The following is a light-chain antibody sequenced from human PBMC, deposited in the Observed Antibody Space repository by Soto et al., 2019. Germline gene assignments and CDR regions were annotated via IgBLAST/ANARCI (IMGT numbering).Light chain of an antibody. CDR2: DVT. V-gene: IGLV2-8*01. J-gene: IGLJ2*01. Sequence: QSALTQPPSASGSPGQSVTISCTGTSSDVGGYNYVSWYQQHPGKAPKLMIYDVTKRPSGVPDRFSGSKSGNTASLTVSGLQAEDEADYYCSSYAGSNNEGSNNLFGGGTKVTVL. CDR3: SSYAGSNNEGSNNL. CDR1: SSDVGGYNY.